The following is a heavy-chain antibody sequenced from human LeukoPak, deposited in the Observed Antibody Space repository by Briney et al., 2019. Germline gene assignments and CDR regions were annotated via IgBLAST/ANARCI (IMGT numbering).Heavy chain of an antibody. V-gene: IGHV3-23*01. CDR3: ANHLTMNSVTVFDY. D-gene: IGHD2-21*02. CDR1: GFTLSRYC. Sequence: GGSLRLSCAASGFTLSRYCMSWVRQAQGKGLEWVSIISDSAGGTYYADSGKGRFTISRDDYRNSLYLQMGSLRAEDTAVYYCANHLTMNSVTVFDYWGQGTLVTVSS. CDR2: ISDSAGGT. J-gene: IGHJ4*02.